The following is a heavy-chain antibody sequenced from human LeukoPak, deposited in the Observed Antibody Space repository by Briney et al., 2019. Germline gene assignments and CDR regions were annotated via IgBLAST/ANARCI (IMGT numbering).Heavy chain of an antibody. CDR1: GGSISSSSYY. Sequence: PSETLSLTCTVSGGSISSSSYYWGWIRQPPGKGLEWIGSIYYSGSTYYNPSLKSRVTISVDTSKNQFSLKLSSVTAADTAVYYCARHILYSKDYYYYMDVWGKGTTVTVSS. CDR2: IYYSGST. CDR3: ARHILYSKDYYYYMDV. D-gene: IGHD4-11*01. V-gene: IGHV4-39*01. J-gene: IGHJ6*03.